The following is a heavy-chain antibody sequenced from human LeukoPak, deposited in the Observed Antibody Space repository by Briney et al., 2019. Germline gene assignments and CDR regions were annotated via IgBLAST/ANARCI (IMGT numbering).Heavy chain of an antibody. V-gene: IGHV3-7*01. Sequence: GGSLRLSCAASGFTFSSYWMSWVRQAPGKGLEWGANIKQEGREKYYVDSVKGRLTISRDNAKTSLYLKMNSLRAEDTAVYYCAKDRVYCSGGSCSNYFQHWGQGTLVTVSS. CDR1: GFTFSSYW. J-gene: IGHJ1*01. CDR2: IKQEGREK. D-gene: IGHD2-15*01. CDR3: AKDRVYCSGGSCSNYFQH.